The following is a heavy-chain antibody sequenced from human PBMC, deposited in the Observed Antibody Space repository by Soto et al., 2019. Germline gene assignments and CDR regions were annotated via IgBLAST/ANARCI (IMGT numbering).Heavy chain of an antibody. Sequence: GGSLRLSCAASGFTFGNYWMHWVRQAPGKGLVWVSRISDYGRINYADSVKDRFIISRDDDRSELYLQLNDLRVENTATYYCARGGLEPFDHWGQGALVTVSS. CDR1: GFTFGNYW. V-gene: IGHV3-74*01. CDR2: ISDYGRI. J-gene: IGHJ4*02. CDR3: ARGGLEPFDH. D-gene: IGHD1-1*01.